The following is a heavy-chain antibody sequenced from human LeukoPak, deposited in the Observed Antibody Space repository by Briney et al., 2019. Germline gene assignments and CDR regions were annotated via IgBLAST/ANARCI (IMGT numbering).Heavy chain of an antibody. CDR2: FDPEDGET. J-gene: IGHJ5*02. V-gene: IGHV1-24*01. Sequence: ASVKVSCKVSGYTLTELSMHWVRQAPGKGLEWMGGFDPEDGETIYAQKFQGRVTITRDTSASTAYMELSSLRSEDTAVYYCAREGMYYYDSSGYPLDPWGQGTLVTVSS. CDR1: GYTLTELS. D-gene: IGHD3-22*01. CDR3: AREGMYYYDSSGYPLDP.